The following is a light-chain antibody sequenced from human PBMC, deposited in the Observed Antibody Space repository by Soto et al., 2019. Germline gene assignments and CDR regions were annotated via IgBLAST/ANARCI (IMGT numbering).Light chain of an antibody. CDR2: DAS. CDR3: QQENSLTLT. CDR1: QSITSW. Sequence: LPITYSPCPSSACVGDPVTIICRASQSITSWLAWYQQKPGKVPNLLISDASALQSGVPSRFSGSGSGTDFTLTISSLQPEDFATYFCQQENSLTLTFGQGTRLEIK. J-gene: IGKJ5*01. V-gene: IGKV1-5*02.